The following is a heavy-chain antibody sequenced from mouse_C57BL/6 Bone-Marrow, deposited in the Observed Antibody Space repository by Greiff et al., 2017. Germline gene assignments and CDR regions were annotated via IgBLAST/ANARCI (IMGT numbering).Heavy chain of an antibody. D-gene: IGHD2-1*01. CDR3: ARLLYYGNFLWYFDV. J-gene: IGHJ1*03. CDR1: GFSLSTFGMG. Sequence: QVTLKECGPGILQPSQTLSLTCSFSGFSLSTFGMGVGWIRQPSGKGLEWLAHIWWDDDKYYNPALKSRLTISKDTSKNQVFLKIANVDTADTATYYCARLLYYGNFLWYFDVWGTGTTVTVSS. V-gene: IGHV8-8*01. CDR2: IWWDDDK.